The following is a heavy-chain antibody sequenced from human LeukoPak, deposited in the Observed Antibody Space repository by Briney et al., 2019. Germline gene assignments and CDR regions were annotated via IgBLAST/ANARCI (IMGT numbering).Heavy chain of an antibody. J-gene: IGHJ6*03. D-gene: IGHD2-15*01. CDR1: GYSISSDYN. V-gene: IGHV4-38-2*02. CDR3: AREDGRMYYYYYMDV. Sequence: SETLSLTCTVSGYSISSDYNWGWSRQPPGKGLEWTWIIYDSGSTYYNPSLKSRVTISIDTSKNQFSLKLSSVTATDTAVYYCAREDGRMYYYYYMDVWGKGTTVTVSS. CDR2: IYDSGST.